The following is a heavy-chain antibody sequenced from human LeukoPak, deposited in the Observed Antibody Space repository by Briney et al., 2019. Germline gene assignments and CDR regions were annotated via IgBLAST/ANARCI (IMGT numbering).Heavy chain of an antibody. J-gene: IGHJ4*02. CDR1: GFTFSSYG. V-gene: IGHV3-30*02. D-gene: IGHD5-24*01. Sequence: PGGSLRLSCAASGFTFSSYGMHWVRQAPGKGLEWVAFIRYDGSNKYYADSVKGRFTISRDNSKNTLYLQMNSLRAEDTAVYYCAKDLHPEERAYYFDYWGQGTLVTVSS. CDR2: IRYDGSNK. CDR3: AKDLHPEERAYYFDY.